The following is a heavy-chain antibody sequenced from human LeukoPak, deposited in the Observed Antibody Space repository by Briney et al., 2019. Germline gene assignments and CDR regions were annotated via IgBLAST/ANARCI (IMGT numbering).Heavy chain of an antibody. CDR3: ARASIDYFPIDY. CDR2: ISSKNGYT. J-gene: IGHJ4*02. V-gene: IGHV1-18*01. CDR1: GYTFTSYG. Sequence: ASVKVSCKASGYTFTSYGISWVRQAPGQGLEWMGWISSKNGYTEYAQKFQDRVAMTTDTSTNTAYIELRSLRFDDTAVIYCARASIDYFPIDYWGQGTLVTVSS. D-gene: IGHD2/OR15-2a*01.